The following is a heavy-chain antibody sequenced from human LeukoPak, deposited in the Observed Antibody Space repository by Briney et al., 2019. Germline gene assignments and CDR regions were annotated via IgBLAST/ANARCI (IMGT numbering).Heavy chain of an antibody. J-gene: IGHJ4*02. CDR2: INHSGST. CDR1: DRSFSGYS. V-gene: IGHV4-34*01. CDR3: ARGRLYSSSSLKY. Sequence: SETLSLTCRVYDRSFSGYSWNWIRQPPGKGLEWIGEINHSGSTNYNPSLKSRVTMSVDTSKNQFSLRLSSVTAADTAVYYCARGRLYSSSSLKYWGQGTLVTVSS. D-gene: IGHD6-6*01.